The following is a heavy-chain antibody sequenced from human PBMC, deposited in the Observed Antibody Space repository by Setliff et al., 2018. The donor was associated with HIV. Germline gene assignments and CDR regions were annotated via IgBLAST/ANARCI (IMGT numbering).Heavy chain of an antibody. D-gene: IGHD5-12*01. Sequence: SETLSLTCAVYGGSFNDYYWSWIRQPPGKGLEWIGEIIHSGSINYNPSLKSRVTISVDTYNNQFSLNVNSVNAADTAVYYCARGYASGYDAYGYWGQGTLVTVSS. CDR1: GGSFNDYY. J-gene: IGHJ4*02. V-gene: IGHV4-34*01. CDR3: ARGYASGYDAYGY. CDR2: IIHSGSI.